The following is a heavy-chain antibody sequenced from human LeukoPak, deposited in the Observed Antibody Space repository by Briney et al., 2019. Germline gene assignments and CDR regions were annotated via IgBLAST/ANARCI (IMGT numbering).Heavy chain of an antibody. CDR1: GGSISSGGYY. Sequence: SETLSLTCTHSGGSISSGGYYWSWIRQHPGKGLEWIGYIYYSGSTYYNPSLKSRVTISVDTSKNQFSLKLSSVTAADTAVYYCARDSSGYSSYDYWGQGTLVTVSS. V-gene: IGHV4-31*03. J-gene: IGHJ4*02. D-gene: IGHD3-22*01. CDR3: ARDSSGYSSYDY. CDR2: IYYSGST.